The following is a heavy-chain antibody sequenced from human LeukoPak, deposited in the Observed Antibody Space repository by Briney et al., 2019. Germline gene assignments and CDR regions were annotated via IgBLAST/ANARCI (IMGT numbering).Heavy chain of an antibody. Sequence: GGSLRLSCAASGFTFSSYGMHWVRQAPGKGLEWVAVISYDGSNKYYADSVKGRFTISRDNSKNTLYLQMNSLRAEDTAVYYCAKDSPVTLGFDYWGQGTLVTVSS. CDR1: GFTFSSYG. CDR3: AKDSPVTLGFDY. CDR2: ISYDGSNK. D-gene: IGHD4-23*01. J-gene: IGHJ4*02. V-gene: IGHV3-30*18.